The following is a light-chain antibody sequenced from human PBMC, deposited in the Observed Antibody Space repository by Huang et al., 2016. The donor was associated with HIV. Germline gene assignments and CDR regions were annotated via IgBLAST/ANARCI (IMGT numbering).Light chain of an antibody. CDR3: QQVKTYPLT. J-gene: IGKJ4*02. CDR2: AAS. V-gene: IGKV1-13*02. CDR1: QDIDSS. Sequence: AIQLTQSPSSLSASVGDRVTITCRASQDIDSSLAWYQLKPGKAPKLLIYAASSLQSRVPLRFSGSGSGTDFILTISSLQPEDSATYYCQQVKTYPLTFGGGTRVEF.